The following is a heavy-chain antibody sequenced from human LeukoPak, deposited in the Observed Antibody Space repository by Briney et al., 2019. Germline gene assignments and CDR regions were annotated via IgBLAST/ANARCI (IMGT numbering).Heavy chain of an antibody. V-gene: IGHV3-23*01. J-gene: IGHJ4*02. Sequence: GGSLRLSCAASGYTFSSYAMSWVRRAPRKGLEWVSTIMIGGDGKHYADSVKGRFTISRDRSESTLYLQMNGLRADDTAVYYCVRAAPRDCSPASCSLFDTWGQGTLVTVSS. CDR3: VRAAPRDCSPASCSLFDT. CDR2: IMIGGDGK. D-gene: IGHD2-2*01. CDR1: GYTFSSYA.